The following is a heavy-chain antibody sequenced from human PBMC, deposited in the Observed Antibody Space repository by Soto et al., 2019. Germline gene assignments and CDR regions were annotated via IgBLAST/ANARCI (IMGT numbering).Heavy chain of an antibody. CDR1: GGSISSGGYH. V-gene: IGHV4-31*03. CDR2: IYYSGST. D-gene: IGHD6-13*01. J-gene: IGHJ3*02. CDR3: ARVDRQQLDAFDI. Sequence: QVQLQESGPGLVKPSQTLSLTCTVSGGSISSGGYHWSWIRQHPGKGLEWIGYIYYSGSTYYNPSLKSRVTISVDTSKNQFSLKLSSVTAADTAVYYCARVDRQQLDAFDIWGQGTMVTVSS.